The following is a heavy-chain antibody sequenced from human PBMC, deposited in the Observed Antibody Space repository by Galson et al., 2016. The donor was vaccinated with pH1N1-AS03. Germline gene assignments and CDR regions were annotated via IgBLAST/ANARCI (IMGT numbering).Heavy chain of an antibody. D-gene: IGHD1-26*01. CDR3: ARDLRELTAWFDP. Sequence: ETLSLTCTVSGSSISTYYWSWIRQPPGKGLECIGYIYYSGSSNYNPSLKSRVTISIGTTKNHFSLKLSSVTAADTSVYFCARDLRELTAWFDPWGQGTLVTVSS. CDR2: IYYSGSS. CDR1: GSSISTYY. J-gene: IGHJ5*02. V-gene: IGHV4-59*12.